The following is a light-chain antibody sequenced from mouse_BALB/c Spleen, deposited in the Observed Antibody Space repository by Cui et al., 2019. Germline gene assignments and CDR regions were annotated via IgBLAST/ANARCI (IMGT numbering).Light chain of an antibody. V-gene: IGKV4-55*01. CDR2: DTS. Sequence: QIVLTHSPPIISASPGEKVSMTCSASSSVSYMYWYQQKPGSSPRLLIYDTSNLASGVPVRFSGSGSGTSYSLTISRMEAEDAATYYCQQWSSYPRTFGGGTKLEIK. CDR3: QQWSSYPRT. CDR1: SSVSY. J-gene: IGKJ1*01.